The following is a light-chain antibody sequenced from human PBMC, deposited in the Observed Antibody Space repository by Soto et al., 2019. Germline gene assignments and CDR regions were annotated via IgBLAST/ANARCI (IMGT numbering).Light chain of an antibody. J-gene: IGKJ5*01. CDR1: QSVSSY. CDR3: QQYGTSPIT. V-gene: IGKV3-20*01. Sequence: EIVLTQSPATLSSFPGDRVTLSCRASQSVSSYLAWYQQKPGQAPRLLIYGASNRATGIPERFSGSGSGTDFTLTISSLEPEDFAVYYCQQYGTSPITFGQGTRLEIK. CDR2: GAS.